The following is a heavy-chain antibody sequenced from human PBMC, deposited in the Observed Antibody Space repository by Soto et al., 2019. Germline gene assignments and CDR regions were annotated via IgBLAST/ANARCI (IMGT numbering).Heavy chain of an antibody. Sequence: EVLLVESGGGLVKPGGSLRLTCAASGFSFSDAMLNWVRQAPGMGLDWIGHIRSKADGGAAYYSAPVKGRFTISRDDSQNTLFLQMNSLKSYDTAVYYGVYSGIWGQGSLVTVSS. CDR2: IRSKADGGAA. D-gene: IGHD3-10*02. CDR1: GFSFSDAM. CDR3: VYSGI. J-gene: IGHJ4*02. V-gene: IGHV3-15*01.